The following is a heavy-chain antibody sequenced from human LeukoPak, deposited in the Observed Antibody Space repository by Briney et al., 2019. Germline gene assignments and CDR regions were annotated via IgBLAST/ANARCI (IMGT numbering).Heavy chain of an antibody. CDR2: IKQDGSKK. Sequence: GGSLRLSCVASGFPFSSYWMTWVRQAPGKGLEWVANIKQDGSKKSYEDSVKGRFTISRDNAKNSLYLQMNSLRAEDTAVYYCARNVGWFRFDYWGQGTLVTVSS. V-gene: IGHV3-7*03. D-gene: IGHD2-15*01. CDR3: ARNVGWFRFDY. CDR1: GFPFSSYW. J-gene: IGHJ4*02.